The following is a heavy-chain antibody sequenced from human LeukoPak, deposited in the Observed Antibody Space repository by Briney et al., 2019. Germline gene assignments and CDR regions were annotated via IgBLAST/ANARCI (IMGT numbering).Heavy chain of an antibody. V-gene: IGHV4-4*07. Sequence: SETLSLTCTVSGGSISSYYWSWIRQPAGKGLEWIGRIYTSGSTNYNPSLKSRATMSVDTSKNQFSLKLSSVTAADTAVYYCARDGVIAVAGTYYYYYYMDVWGKGTTVTVSS. CDR1: GGSISSYY. CDR3: ARDGVIAVAGTYYYYYYMDV. CDR2: IYTSGST. J-gene: IGHJ6*03. D-gene: IGHD6-19*01.